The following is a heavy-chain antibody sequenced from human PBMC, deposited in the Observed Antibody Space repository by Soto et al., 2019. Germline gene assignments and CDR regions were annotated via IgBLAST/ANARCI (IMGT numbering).Heavy chain of an antibody. J-gene: IGHJ6*02. V-gene: IGHV2-5*01. Sequence: QTTLKESGPTLVKPTQTLTLTCTFSGFSLSTSGVGVGWIRQPPGKALEWLALIYWNDDRRYSPSLERRLTITKDTSKNQVVLTMPNLDPVDTATYYCVHTYYYDSSGYYYQYYYGMDVWGQGTTVTVSS. CDR3: VHTYYYDSSGYYYQYYYGMDV. CDR2: IYWNDDR. D-gene: IGHD3-22*01. CDR1: GFSLSTSGVG.